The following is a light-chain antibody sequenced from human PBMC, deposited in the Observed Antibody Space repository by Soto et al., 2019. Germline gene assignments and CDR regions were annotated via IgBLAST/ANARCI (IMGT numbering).Light chain of an antibody. J-gene: IGLJ2*01. V-gene: IGLV1-40*01. CDR2: ANR. CDR3: QSYDSSLSGPVI. CDR1: SSNVGAGSD. Sequence: QLVLTQPPSVSGAPGQRVTISCTGSSSNVGAGSDVHWYQQLPGTAPKLLIYANRNRPSGVPDRFSGSKSGTSASLAITGLQAEDEADYYCQSYDSSLSGPVIFGGGTKVTVL.